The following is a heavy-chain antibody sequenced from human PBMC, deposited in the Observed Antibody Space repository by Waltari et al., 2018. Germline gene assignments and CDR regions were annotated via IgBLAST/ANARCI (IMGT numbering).Heavy chain of an antibody. CDR2: IYYSGST. CDR1: GGSISRHY. J-gene: IGHJ3*02. Sequence: QVQLQESGPGLVKPSETLSLTCTVSGGSISRHYWSWIRQPPGKGLEWIGYIYYSGSTNYNPSLKSRVTISVDTSKNQFSLKLSSVTAADTAVYYCARSGARRGAFDIWGQGTMVTVSS. V-gene: IGHV4-59*11. CDR3: ARSGARRGAFDI. D-gene: IGHD1-26*01.